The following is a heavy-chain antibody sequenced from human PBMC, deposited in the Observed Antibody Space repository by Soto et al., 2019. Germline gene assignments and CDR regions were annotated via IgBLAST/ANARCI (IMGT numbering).Heavy chain of an antibody. CDR2: ISGSGGST. J-gene: IGHJ4*02. CDR1: GFTFSSYA. Sequence: VQLLESGRGLVQPGGSLRLSCAASGFTFSSYAMSWVRQAPGKGLEWVSAISGSGGSTYYADSVKGRFTISRDNSKNTLYLQMNSLRAEDTAVYYCAKDQGYCSGGSCYLQFDYWGQGTLVTVSS. D-gene: IGHD2-15*01. V-gene: IGHV3-23*01. CDR3: AKDQGYCSGGSCYLQFDY.